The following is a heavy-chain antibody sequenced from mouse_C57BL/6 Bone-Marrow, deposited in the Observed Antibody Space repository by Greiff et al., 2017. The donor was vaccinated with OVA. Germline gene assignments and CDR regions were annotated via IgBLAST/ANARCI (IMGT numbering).Heavy chain of an antibody. V-gene: IGHV14-4*01. CDR2: IDPENGDT. CDR1: GFNIKDDY. CDR3: TTRRGFAY. Sequence: EVKLMESGAELVRPGASVKLSCTASGFNIKDDYMHWVKQRPEQGLEWIGWIDPENGDTEYASKFQGKATITADTSSNTAYLQLSSLTSEDTAVYYCTTRRGFAYWGQGTLVTVSA. J-gene: IGHJ3*01.